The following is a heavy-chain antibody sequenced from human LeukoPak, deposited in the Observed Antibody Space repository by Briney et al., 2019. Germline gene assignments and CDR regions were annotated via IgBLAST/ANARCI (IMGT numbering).Heavy chain of an antibody. CDR2: INPTGTTT. CDR1: GYTFISHL. J-gene: IGHJ5*02. V-gene: IGHV1-46*01. Sequence: ASVKVSCKASGYTFISHLMHWVRLAPGQGLEWVGLINPTGTTTLYAQKFQGRVTLTRDMSTSTDYMELRSLKSEDTAVYYCARDNSVGDIAWWFDPWGQGTLVTVSS. D-gene: IGHD3-10*01. CDR3: ARDNSVGDIAWWFDP.